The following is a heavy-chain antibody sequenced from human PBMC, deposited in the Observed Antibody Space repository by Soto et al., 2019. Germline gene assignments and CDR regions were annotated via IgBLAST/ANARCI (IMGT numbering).Heavy chain of an antibody. Sequence: GASVKVSCKASGYTFTGYYMHWALQAPGQGLEWMGWINPNSGGTNYAQKLQGRVTMTTDTSTSTAYMELRSLRSDDTAVYYCARGPGIAAAGRPFDYWGQGTLVTVSS. J-gene: IGHJ4*02. V-gene: IGHV1-2*02. D-gene: IGHD6-13*01. CDR2: INPNSGGT. CDR3: ARGPGIAAAGRPFDY. CDR1: GYTFTGYY.